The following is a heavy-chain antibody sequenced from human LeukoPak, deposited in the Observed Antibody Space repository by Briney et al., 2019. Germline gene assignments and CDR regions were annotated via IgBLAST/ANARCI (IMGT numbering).Heavy chain of an antibody. Sequence: PGGSLRLSCAASGFTFSDHYMDWVRQAPGKGLEWVGRTRNKADSYTTEYAASVKGRFTISRDGSKNSLFLQMKSLKTEDTAVYYCASFVPYGEHAFDIWGQGTMVTVSS. J-gene: IGHJ3*02. V-gene: IGHV3-72*01. CDR3: ASFVPYGEHAFDI. D-gene: IGHD4-17*01. CDR2: TRNKADSYTT. CDR1: GFTFSDHY.